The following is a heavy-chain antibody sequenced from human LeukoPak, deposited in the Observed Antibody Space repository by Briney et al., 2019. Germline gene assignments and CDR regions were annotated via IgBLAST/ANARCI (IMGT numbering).Heavy chain of an antibody. J-gene: IGHJ3*02. CDR1: GLIVSSNY. D-gene: IGHD4-11*01. Sequence: GGSLRLSCAASGLIVSSNYMTWVRQAPGKGLEWVSVISSGGSIYYADSVKGRFTISRDNSKNTLYLQMNSLRAEDTAVYYCARDASDYTSHHDAFDIWGQGTMVTVSS. V-gene: IGHV3-66*02. CDR3: ARDASDYTSHHDAFDI. CDR2: ISSGGSI.